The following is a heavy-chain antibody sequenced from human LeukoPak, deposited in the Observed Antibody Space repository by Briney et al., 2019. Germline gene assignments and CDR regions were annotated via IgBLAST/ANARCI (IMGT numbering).Heavy chain of an antibody. Sequence: GGSLRLSCAASGFTFSSYAMHWVRQAPGKGLEGVAVISYDGSNKYYADSVKGRFTISRDNSKNTLYLQMNSLRAEDTAVYYCAREGGDYYYYYYMDVWGKGTTVTVSS. CDR2: ISYDGSNK. CDR1: GFTFSSYA. J-gene: IGHJ6*03. CDR3: AREGGDYYYYYYMDV. V-gene: IGHV3-30*04. D-gene: IGHD4-17*01.